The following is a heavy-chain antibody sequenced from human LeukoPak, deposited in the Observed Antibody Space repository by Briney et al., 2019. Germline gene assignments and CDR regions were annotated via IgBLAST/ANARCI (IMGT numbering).Heavy chain of an antibody. D-gene: IGHD3/OR15-3a*01. Sequence: PGGSLRLSCAASGFTFSSYGMHWVRQAPGKGLEWVAVIWYDGSNKYYADSVKGRFTISRDNSKNTLYLQMNSLRADDTAVYYCARDPGLGYFDYWGQGTLVTVSS. V-gene: IGHV3-33*01. CDR3: ARDPGLGYFDY. CDR2: IWYDGSNK. CDR1: GFTFSSYG. J-gene: IGHJ4*02.